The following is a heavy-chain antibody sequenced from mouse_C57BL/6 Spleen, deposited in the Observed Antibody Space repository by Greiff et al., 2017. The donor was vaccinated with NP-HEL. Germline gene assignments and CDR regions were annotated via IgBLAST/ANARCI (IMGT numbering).Heavy chain of an antibody. CDR1: GYTFTSYW. V-gene: IGHV1-64*01. J-gene: IGHJ2*01. CDR2: IHPNSGST. Sequence: VQLQQPGAELVKPGASVKLSCKASGYTFTSYWMHWVKQRPGQGLEWIGMIHPNSGSTNYNEKFKSKATLTVDKSSSTAYMQLSSLTSEDSAVYYCARAITTVVAIRDYWGQGTTLTVSS. D-gene: IGHD1-1*01. CDR3: ARAITTVVAIRDY.